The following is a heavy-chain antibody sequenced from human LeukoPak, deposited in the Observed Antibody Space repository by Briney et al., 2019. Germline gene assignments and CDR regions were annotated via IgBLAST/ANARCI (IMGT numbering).Heavy chain of an antibody. V-gene: IGHV3-23*01. CDR1: GFTFSSYA. Sequence: GGSLRLSCAASGFTFSSYAMSWVRQPPGKGLEWVSAISVIGGSTYYADSVKGRFTISKDNSKNALYLQMNSLRAEDTAVYYCAKDSFRGVERDYFDYWGQGTLVIVSS. CDR2: ISVIGGST. D-gene: IGHD3-3*01. CDR3: AKDSFRGVERDYFDY. J-gene: IGHJ4*02.